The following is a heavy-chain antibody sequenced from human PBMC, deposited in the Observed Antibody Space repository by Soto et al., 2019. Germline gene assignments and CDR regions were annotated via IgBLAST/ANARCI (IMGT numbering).Heavy chain of an antibody. D-gene: IGHD2-2*01. Sequence: ASVKVSCKASGYTFTSYGISWVRQAPGQGLEWMGWISAYNGNTNYAQKLQGRVTMTTDTSTSTAYMELRSLRSDDTAVYYCARDQGDCSSTSCYAGGEYYYSGMDIWGQGTTVTVSS. CDR2: ISAYNGNT. CDR1: GYTFTSYG. CDR3: ARDQGDCSSTSCYAGGEYYYSGMDI. V-gene: IGHV1-18*01. J-gene: IGHJ6*02.